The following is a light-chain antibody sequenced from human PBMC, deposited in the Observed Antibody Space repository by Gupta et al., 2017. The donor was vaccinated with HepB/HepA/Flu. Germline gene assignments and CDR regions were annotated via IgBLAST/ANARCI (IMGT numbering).Light chain of an antibody. CDR1: QTIGKR. CDR3: QLDDGFPWA. Sequence: DIQMTQSPSTLSASIGDRVTITCRTSQTIGKRLAWYQQHPGKAPKFLIYEGSNLEDGVPSRFSASASVTDFSLSITMLHPDAFTTYYRQLDDGFPWAFGPGTKVEIK. J-gene: IGKJ1*01. CDR2: EGS. V-gene: IGKV1-5*03.